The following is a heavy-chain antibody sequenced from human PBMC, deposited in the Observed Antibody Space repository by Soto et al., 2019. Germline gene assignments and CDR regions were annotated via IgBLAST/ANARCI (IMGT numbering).Heavy chain of an antibody. V-gene: IGHV1-69*13. J-gene: IGHJ4*01. Sequence: SVKVSCKASGGTFSNYAIGWVRQAPGQGLEWMGGIILPFGTANYAQKFQGRVTITADESMTAADTGVYYCARYSAASGTYYFDYWGQGTLVTVSS. D-gene: IGHD6-13*01. CDR1: GGTFSNYA. CDR2: IILPFGTA. CDR3: YFDY.